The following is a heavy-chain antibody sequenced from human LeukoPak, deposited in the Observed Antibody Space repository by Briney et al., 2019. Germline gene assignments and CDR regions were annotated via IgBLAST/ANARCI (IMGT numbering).Heavy chain of an antibody. V-gene: IGHV1-46*01. J-gene: IGHJ6*02. Sequence: ASVKVSCKASGYTFTSYYMHWVRQAPGQGLEWMGIINPSGGSTSYAQKFQGRVTMTRDPSTSTVYMELSSLRSEDTAVYYCARAPLYTIFGVVMDYYYYYGMDVWGQGTTVTVSS. CDR1: GYTFTSYY. CDR3: ARAPLYTIFGVVMDYYYYYGMDV. CDR2: INPSGGST. D-gene: IGHD3-3*01.